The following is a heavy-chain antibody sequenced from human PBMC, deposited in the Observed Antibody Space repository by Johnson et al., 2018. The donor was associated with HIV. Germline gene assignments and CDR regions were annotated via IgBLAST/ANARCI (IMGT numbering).Heavy chain of an antibody. CDR1: GFTFTSYD. CDR3: ARGGGSSGPDAFDI. Sequence: EVQLVESGGGLVQPGGSLRLSCVASGFTFTSYDMHWVRQATGEGLDWISAIGTAGDTLYPGSVKSRFTISRDNAKNSLYLQMNSLRAEDTAVYYCARGGGSSGPDAFDIWGQGTMVTVSS. V-gene: IGHV3-13*01. D-gene: IGHD3-16*01. CDR2: IGTAGDT. J-gene: IGHJ3*02.